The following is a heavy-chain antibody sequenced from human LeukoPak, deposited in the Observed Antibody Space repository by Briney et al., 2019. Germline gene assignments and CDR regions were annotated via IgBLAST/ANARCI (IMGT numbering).Heavy chain of an antibody. V-gene: IGHV3-7*05. CDR2: INRDGSEK. D-gene: IGHD6-19*01. CDR1: GFTFSSYW. CDR3: AREAGRAFYY. Sequence: GGSLRLSCAASGFTFSSYWMSWVRQAPGKGLEWVANINRDGSEKYYVDSVKGRFTISRDNAKNSLYLQMNSLRDEDTAVYYCAREAGRAFYYWGQGTLVTVSS. J-gene: IGHJ4*02.